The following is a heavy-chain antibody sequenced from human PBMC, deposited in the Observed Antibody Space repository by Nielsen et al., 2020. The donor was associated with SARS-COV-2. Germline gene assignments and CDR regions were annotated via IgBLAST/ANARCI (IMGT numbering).Heavy chain of an antibody. V-gene: IGHV1-18*04. CDR3: ARTGRSGWCVTDY. J-gene: IGHJ4*02. CDR1: GYTFTGYY. D-gene: IGHD6-19*01. CDR2: ISTYNGNT. Sequence: ASVKVSCKASGYTFTGYYMHWVRQAPGQGLEWMGWISTYNGNTNYAQKLQGRVTMTTDTSTSTAYMELRSLRSDDTAVYYCARTGRSGWCVTDYWGQGTLVTVSS.